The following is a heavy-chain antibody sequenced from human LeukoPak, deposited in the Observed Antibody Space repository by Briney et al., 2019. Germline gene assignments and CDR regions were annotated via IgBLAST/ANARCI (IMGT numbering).Heavy chain of an antibody. D-gene: IGHD6-13*01. CDR2: IYSGGST. CDR3: ARDTSASGLDY. V-gene: IGHV3-66*01. CDR1: GFTVSTNY. Sequence: PGGSLRLSCAASGFTVSTNYMSWVRLAPGKGLEWVSVIYSGGSTYYADSVKGRFTISRDNSKNTLYLQMSSLRAEDTAVYYCARDTSASGLDYWGQGTLVTVSS. J-gene: IGHJ4*02.